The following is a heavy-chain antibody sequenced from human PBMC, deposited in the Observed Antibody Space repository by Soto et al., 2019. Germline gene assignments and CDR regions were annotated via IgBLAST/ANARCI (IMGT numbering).Heavy chain of an antibody. J-gene: IGHJ6*03. Sequence: HGESLKISCKGSGYSFTTYWIGWVRQMPGKGLEWMGIIYPGDSDTRYNPSFQGQVTISADKSISTAYLQWSSLKASDTAMYYCARLPLLAYYYYMDVSGKGTTVTVSS. V-gene: IGHV5-51*01. CDR3: ARLPLLAYYYYMDV. CDR1: GYSFTTYW. CDR2: IYPGDSDT. D-gene: IGHD3-3*02.